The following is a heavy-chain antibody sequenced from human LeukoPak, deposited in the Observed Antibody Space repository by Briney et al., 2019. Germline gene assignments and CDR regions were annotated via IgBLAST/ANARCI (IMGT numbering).Heavy chain of an antibody. CDR3: ARGSYQFDY. V-gene: IGHV3-7*01. J-gene: IGHJ4*02. CDR1: GYTFSSYS. Sequence: GGSLRLSCLASGYTFSSYSINWVRQAPGKGLEWVAKTKQDGSEKYYVDSVKGRFTISRDNAKNSLYLQMSSLRAEDTAVYYCARGSYQFDYWGQGTLVTVSS. CDR2: TKQDGSEK. D-gene: IGHD2-2*01.